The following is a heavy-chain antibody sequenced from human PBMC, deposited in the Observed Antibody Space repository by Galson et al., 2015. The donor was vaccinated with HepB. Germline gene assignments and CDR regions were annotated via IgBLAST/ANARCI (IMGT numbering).Heavy chain of an antibody. Sequence: QSGAAVKKPGESLRISCKGSGYSFTSYWISWVRQMPGKGLGWMGRIDPSDSYTNYSPSFQGHVTISADKSISTAYLQWSSLKASDTAMYYCARHGYRINTYYYYYYGMDVWGQGTTVTVSS. CDR1: GYSFTSYW. J-gene: IGHJ6*02. V-gene: IGHV5-10-1*01. CDR3: ARHGYRINTYYYYYYGMDV. CDR2: IDPSDSYT. D-gene: IGHD6-13*01.